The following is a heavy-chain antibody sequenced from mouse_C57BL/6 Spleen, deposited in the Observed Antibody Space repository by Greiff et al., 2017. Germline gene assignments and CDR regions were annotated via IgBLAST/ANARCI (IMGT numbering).Heavy chain of an antibody. V-gene: IGHV10-1*01. CDR3: VRHSGSS. CDR1: GFSFNTYA. J-gene: IGHJ4*01. CDR2: IRSKSNNYAT. Sequence: EVQEVESGGGLVQPKGSLTLSCAASGFSFNTYAMNWVRQAPGKGLEWVARIRSKSNNYATYYADSVKDRFTISRDDSESMRYLQMNNLKTEDTAMYYCVRHSGSSWGQGTSVTVSS. D-gene: IGHD1-1*01.